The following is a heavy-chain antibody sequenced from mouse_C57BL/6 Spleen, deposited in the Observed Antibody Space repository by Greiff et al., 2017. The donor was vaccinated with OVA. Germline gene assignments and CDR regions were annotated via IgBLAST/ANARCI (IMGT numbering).Heavy chain of an antibody. J-gene: IGHJ3*01. V-gene: IGHV5-4*01. CDR3: ARDANYGNYVFAY. D-gene: IGHD2-1*01. CDR1: GFTFSSSA. CDR2: ISDGGNYN. Sequence: EVNVVESGGGLVKPGGSLKLSCAASGFTFSSSAMSWVRQTPEKRLEWVATISDGGNYNYYPYNVTGRFTFSRYNAKNNLYLQMSHLKSEETAMFYCARDANYGNYVFAYWGQGTLVTVSA.